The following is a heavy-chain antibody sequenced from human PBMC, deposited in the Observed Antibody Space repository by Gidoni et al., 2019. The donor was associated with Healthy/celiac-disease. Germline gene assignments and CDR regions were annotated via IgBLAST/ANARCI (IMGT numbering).Heavy chain of an antibody. CDR2: IIPILGIA. CDR3: AREDVGFDEQQLGGFDY. CDR1: GGTFSSYA. J-gene: IGHJ4*02. V-gene: IGHV1-69*04. Sequence: QVQLVQSGAEVKKPGSSVKVSCKASGGTFSSYAISWVRQAPGQGLEWMGRIIPILGIANYAQKFQGRVTITADKSTSTAYMELSSLRSEDTAVYYCAREDVGFDEQQLGGFDYWGQGTLVTVSS. D-gene: IGHD6-13*01.